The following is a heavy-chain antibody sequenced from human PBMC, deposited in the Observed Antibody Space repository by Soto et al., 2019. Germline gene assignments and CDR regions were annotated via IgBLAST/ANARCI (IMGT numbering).Heavy chain of an antibody. V-gene: IGHV1-2*02. CDR2: IGPASGDT. Sequence: ASVKVSCKASGYTFTGHYIHWVRQAPGQGPEWMGEIGPASGDTRYAQKFQGRVTMTRDTSITTVYMELNNLSPDDTAVYYCGRGRSGQLVVFYWGQGTQVTVYS. CDR3: GRGRSGQLVVFY. J-gene: IGHJ4*02. D-gene: IGHD3-10*01. CDR1: GYTFTGHY.